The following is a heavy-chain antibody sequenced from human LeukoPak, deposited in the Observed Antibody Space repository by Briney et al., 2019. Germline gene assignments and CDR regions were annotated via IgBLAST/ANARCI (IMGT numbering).Heavy chain of an antibody. CDR2: IDPNSGGT. CDR1: GYTFTGYY. D-gene: IGHD1-26*01. Sequence: ASVKVSCKASGYTFTGYYMHWVRQTPGQGLEWMGWIDPNSGGTNYAQKFQGRVTMTRDTSISTAYMELSRLRSDDTAVYYCAPEVGRGYFDYWGQGTLVTVSS. V-gene: IGHV1-2*02. J-gene: IGHJ4*02. CDR3: APEVGRGYFDY.